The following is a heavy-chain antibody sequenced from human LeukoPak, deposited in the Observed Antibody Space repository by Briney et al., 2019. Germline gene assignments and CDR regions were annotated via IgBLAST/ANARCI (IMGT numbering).Heavy chain of an antibody. V-gene: IGHV3-23*01. J-gene: IGHJ4*02. CDR3: ASDKMDDPSCNYFL. CDR2: IGRRADST. D-gene: IGHD3-22*01. CDR1: GFIFSDYA. Sequence: GGSLRLSCAASGFIFSDYAISWVRQAPGKGLEWASSIGRRADSTVYTDSVRGRFTISRDNSKNTVHLQMNSLRAEDTAVYYCASDKMDDPSCNYFLGGQGTVVTVSP.